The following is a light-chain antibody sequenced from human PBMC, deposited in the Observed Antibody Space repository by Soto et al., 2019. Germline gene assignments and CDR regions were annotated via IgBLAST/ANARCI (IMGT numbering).Light chain of an antibody. Sequence: EIILTQSPDTLSLSPVERATLSCMSSQTVSSNYLAWCQQRPGQAPRLLIYGASTRAAGIPDRFSGSGSGTDFTLTITRLEPEDSAVYFCQQYTGPPTTCGQGTRREI. V-gene: IGKV3-20*01. CDR3: QQYTGPPTT. CDR2: GAS. J-gene: IGKJ5*01. CDR1: QTVSSNY.